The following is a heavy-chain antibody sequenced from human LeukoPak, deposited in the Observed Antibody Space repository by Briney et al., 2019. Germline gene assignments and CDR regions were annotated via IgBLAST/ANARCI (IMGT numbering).Heavy chain of an antibody. D-gene: IGHD7-27*01. CDR3: ARQANWGRWYFDL. V-gene: IGHV4-59*08. CDR1: GGSISSYY. CDR2: ISYSGST. J-gene: IGHJ2*01. Sequence: SETLSLTCTVSGGSISSYYWSWIRQPPGKGLEWIGYISYSGSTNYNPSLKSRVTISVDTSKNQFSLKLTSVTAADTAVYYCARQANWGRWYFDLWGRGTLVTVSS.